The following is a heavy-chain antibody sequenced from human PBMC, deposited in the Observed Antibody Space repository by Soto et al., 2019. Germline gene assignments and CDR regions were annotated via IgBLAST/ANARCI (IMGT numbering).Heavy chain of an antibody. D-gene: IGHD2-2*01. V-gene: IGHV1-69*02. CDR2: IIPILGIA. CDR3: ARGHPWDCSSTSCYEWDAFDV. Sequence: SVKVSCKASGGTFSSYTISWVRQAPGQGLEWMGRIIPILGIANYAQKFQGRVTITADKSTSTAYMELSSLRSEDTAVYYCARGHPWDCSSTSCYEWDAFDVWG. CDR1: GGTFSSYT. J-gene: IGHJ3*01.